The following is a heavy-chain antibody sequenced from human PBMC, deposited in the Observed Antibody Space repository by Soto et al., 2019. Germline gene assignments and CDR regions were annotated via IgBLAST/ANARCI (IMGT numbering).Heavy chain of an antibody. CDR3: AREPETLYYDSWRMSGMDV. D-gene: IGHD3-3*01. J-gene: IGHJ6*02. V-gene: IGHV3-30-3*01. CDR2: ISYDGSNK. Sequence: VGSLRLSCAASGFTFSSYAMHWVRQAPGKGLEWVAVISYDGSNKYYADSVKGRFTISRDNSKNTLYLQMNSLRAEDTAVYYCAREPETLYYDSWRMSGMDVWGQGTTVTVAS. CDR1: GFTFSSYA.